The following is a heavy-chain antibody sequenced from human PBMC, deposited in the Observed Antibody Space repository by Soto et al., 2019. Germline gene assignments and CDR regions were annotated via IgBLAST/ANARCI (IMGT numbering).Heavy chain of an antibody. CDR3: ASREYYDFWSGYYREAYYYGMDV. D-gene: IGHD3-3*01. CDR2: INHSGST. Sequence: SETLSLTCAVYGGSFSGYYWGWIRQPPGKGLEWIGEINHSGSTNYNPSLKSRVTISVDTSKNQFSLKLSSVTAEDTAVYYCASREYYDFWSGYYREAYYYGMDVWGQGTTVTVSS. V-gene: IGHV4-34*01. J-gene: IGHJ6*02. CDR1: GGSFSGYY.